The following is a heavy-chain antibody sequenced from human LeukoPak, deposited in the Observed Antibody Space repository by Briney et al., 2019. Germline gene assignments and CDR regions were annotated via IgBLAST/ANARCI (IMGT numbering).Heavy chain of an antibody. CDR2: ISAYNGNT. J-gene: IGHJ4*02. CDR3: ARARLYGSGSYFFGY. D-gene: IGHD3-10*01. Sequence: ASVKVSCKASGGTFSSYAISWVRQAPGQGLEWMGWISAYNGNTNYAQKLQGRVTMTTDTSTSTAYMELRSLRSDDTAVYYCARARLYGSGSYFFGYWGQGTLVTVSS. CDR1: GGTFSSYA. V-gene: IGHV1-18*01.